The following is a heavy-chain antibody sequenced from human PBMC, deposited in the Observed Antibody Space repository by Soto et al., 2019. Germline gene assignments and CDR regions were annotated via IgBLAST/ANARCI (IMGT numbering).Heavy chain of an antibody. CDR2: IKSKTDGGTT. D-gene: IGHD1-26*01. CDR1: GFTFSNAW. J-gene: IGHJ4*02. V-gene: IGHV3-15*07. Sequence: EVQLVESGGGLVKPGGSLRLSCAASGFTFSNAWMNWVRQAPGKGLEWVDRIKSKTDGGTTDYAAPVKGRFTISRDDSKNTLYLQMNSLKTEDTAVYYCTTDLFIVGANFDYWGQGTLVTVSS. CDR3: TTDLFIVGANFDY.